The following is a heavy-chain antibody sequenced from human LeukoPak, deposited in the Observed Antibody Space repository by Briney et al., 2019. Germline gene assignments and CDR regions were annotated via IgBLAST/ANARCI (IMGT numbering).Heavy chain of an antibody. CDR3: ARSSSN. Sequence: PGGSLRLSCAGSGFTVSSNYMSWVRQAPGKGLEWVSVIYSGGATCYADSVKGRFTISRGNSKNTLYLQMNSLTAEDTAVYYCARSSSNWGQGTLVTVSS. J-gene: IGHJ4*02. CDR2: IYSGGAT. V-gene: IGHV3-66*01. CDR1: GFTVSSNY. D-gene: IGHD6-6*01.